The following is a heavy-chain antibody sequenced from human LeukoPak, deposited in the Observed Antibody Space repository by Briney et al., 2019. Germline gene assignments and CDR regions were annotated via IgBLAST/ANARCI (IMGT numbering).Heavy chain of an antibody. J-gene: IGHJ4*02. Sequence: GGSLRLSCAASGFTFSDYWMSWVRQAPGKGLEWVADIKQGGSDKKYVDSVKGRFTISRDSAKKSLYLQMDSLRAEDTAVYYCARSLWPADYWGQGTLVTVSS. CDR2: IKQGGSDK. D-gene: IGHD3-10*01. V-gene: IGHV3-7*01. CDR1: GFTFSDYW. CDR3: ARSLWPADY.